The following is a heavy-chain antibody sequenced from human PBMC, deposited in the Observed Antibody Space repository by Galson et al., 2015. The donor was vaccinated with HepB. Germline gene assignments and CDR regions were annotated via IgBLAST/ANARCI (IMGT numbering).Heavy chain of an antibody. CDR1: GYPFSSYG. J-gene: IGHJ4*02. CDR2: ISGLNGQT. V-gene: IGHV1-18*01. CDR3: ARDVAYCSNRECLYYFDS. D-gene: IGHD2-8*01. Sequence: SVKVSCKASGYPFSSYGITWVRQAPGQGLEWMGWISGLNGQTQYTQKVQGRVTMTADTASTTAYLEMTDLRSDDTAVYFCARDVAYCSNRECLYYFDSWGQGTLVAVSS.